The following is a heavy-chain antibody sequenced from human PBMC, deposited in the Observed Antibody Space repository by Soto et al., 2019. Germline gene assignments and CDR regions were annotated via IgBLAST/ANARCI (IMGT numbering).Heavy chain of an antibody. CDR2: ISSTSNTI. Sequence: GGSLRLSCAASGFTFSISAMNWVRQAPGKGLEWVSYISSTSNTIYYADSVKGRFTISRDNAKNSLFLQMNSLRAEDTAVYYCASEVQLWLAFWGQGTLVTVSS. V-gene: IGHV3-48*03. J-gene: IGHJ4*02. D-gene: IGHD5-18*01. CDR3: ASEVQLWLAF. CDR1: GFTFSISA.